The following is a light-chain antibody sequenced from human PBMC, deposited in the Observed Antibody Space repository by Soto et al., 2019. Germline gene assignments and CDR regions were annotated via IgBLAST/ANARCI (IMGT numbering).Light chain of an antibody. CDR3: QQRSSWPRT. CDR1: QSVNGY. J-gene: IGKJ1*01. CDR2: DAS. V-gene: IGKV3-11*01. Sequence: EIVLTQSPATLSLSPGERATLSCRASQSVNGYLAWYQHKPGQAPRLLIYDASNRATGIPARFSGSGSGTDFTLTISSLEPEDFTVYYCQQRSSWPRTFGRGTKVEIK.